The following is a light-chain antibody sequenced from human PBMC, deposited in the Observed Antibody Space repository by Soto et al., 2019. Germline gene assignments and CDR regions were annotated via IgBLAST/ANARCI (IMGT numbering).Light chain of an antibody. V-gene: IGKV2-28*01. CDR3: MQALQTPIT. CDR1: HSLLFSNGYNY. Sequence: DIVMTQSPLSLPVTPGEPASISCRSSHSLLFSNGYNYLDWYLQRPGQYPQILIYLASTRASGVPDRFSGTGSGTDFKLKISRVEAEDVGVYYCMQALQTPITFGQGTRLEIK. CDR2: LAS. J-gene: IGKJ5*01.